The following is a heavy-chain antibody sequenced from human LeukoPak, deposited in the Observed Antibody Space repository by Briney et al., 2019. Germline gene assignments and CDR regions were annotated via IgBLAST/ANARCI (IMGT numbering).Heavy chain of an antibody. CDR2: ISAYNGNT. CDR3: ARESGDILVVPYY. D-gene: IGHD2-2*01. Sequence: GASVKVSCKASGYTFTSYGISWVRQAPGQGLEWMGWISAYNGNTNYAQKFQGRLTMTRDTSINTAYMELSGLRSEDTAVYYCARESGDILVVPYYWGQGTLVTVSS. CDR1: GYTFTSYG. V-gene: IGHV1-18*01. J-gene: IGHJ4*02.